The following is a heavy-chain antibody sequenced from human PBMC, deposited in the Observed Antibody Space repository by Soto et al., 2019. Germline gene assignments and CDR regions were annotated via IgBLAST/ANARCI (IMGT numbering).Heavy chain of an antibody. Sequence: GASVKVSCKASGYTFTYYAVTWVRQAPGQGLEWMGWISAYNGHTKYARNLQGRLTLTTDTSTNTAYMELRSLRSDDTAVYYCARGALDFDYWGQGTLVTVSS. CDR3: ARGALDFDY. D-gene: IGHD3-16*01. V-gene: IGHV1-18*01. CDR2: ISAYNGHT. J-gene: IGHJ4*02. CDR1: GYTFTYYA.